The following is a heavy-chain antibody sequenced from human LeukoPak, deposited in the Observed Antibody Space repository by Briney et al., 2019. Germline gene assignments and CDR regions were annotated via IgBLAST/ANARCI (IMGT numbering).Heavy chain of an antibody. CDR3: ARDSLASFDY. J-gene: IGHJ4*02. CDR2: IWYDESNK. CDR1: GFTFSSYG. V-gene: IGHV3-33*01. Sequence: GGSLRLSCAASGFTFSSYGMHWVRQAPGKGQEWVAVIWYDESNKYYADSLKGRFTISRDNSKNTLYLQMNSLRAEDTAVYYCARDSLASFDYWGQGTLVTVSS.